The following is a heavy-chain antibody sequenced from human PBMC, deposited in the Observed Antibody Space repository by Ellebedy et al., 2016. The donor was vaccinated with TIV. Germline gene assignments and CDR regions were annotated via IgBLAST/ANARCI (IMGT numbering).Heavy chain of an antibody. CDR2: INPNSGGT. Sequence: ASVKVSXXASGYTFTGYYMHWVRQAPGQGLEWMGWINPNSGGTNYAQKFQGWVTMTRDTSISTAYMELSRLRSDDTAVYYCARAIHPYYDFWSGMDDYYYYGMDGWGQGTTVTVSS. V-gene: IGHV1-2*04. CDR1: GYTFTGYY. J-gene: IGHJ6*02. CDR3: ARAIHPYYDFWSGMDDYYYYGMDG. D-gene: IGHD3-3*01.